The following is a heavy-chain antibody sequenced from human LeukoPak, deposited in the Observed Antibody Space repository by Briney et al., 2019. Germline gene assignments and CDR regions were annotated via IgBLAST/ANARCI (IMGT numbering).Heavy chain of an antibody. CDR2: IYYTGST. D-gene: IGHD1-20*01. CDR3: ARLDNWNGYYFDY. J-gene: IGHJ4*02. Sequence: SETLSLTCTVSGGSISSSSHFWGWIRQPPGKGLEWIGGIYYTGSTYHNSSLKSRLTISVDTSKNQFSLKLSSVTAADTAVFYCARLDNWNGYYFDYWGQGTLVTVSS. V-gene: IGHV4-39*01. CDR1: GGSISSSSHF.